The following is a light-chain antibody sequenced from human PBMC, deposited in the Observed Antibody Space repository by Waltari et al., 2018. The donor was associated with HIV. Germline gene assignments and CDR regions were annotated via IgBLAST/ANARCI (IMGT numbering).Light chain of an antibody. CDR2: LKRDGSH. CDR3: QTWGAGIQEV. Sequence: QLVLTQSHSASASLGASVKLTCTLSSGQSNYAIAWHPQQPGKGPVYLMKLKRDGSHIRWVGIPVRFSGSSSGDERYLTISSLQSEDEADYYCQTWGAGIQEVFGGGTKLTVL. J-gene: IGLJ3*02. CDR1: SGQSNYA. V-gene: IGLV4-69*01.